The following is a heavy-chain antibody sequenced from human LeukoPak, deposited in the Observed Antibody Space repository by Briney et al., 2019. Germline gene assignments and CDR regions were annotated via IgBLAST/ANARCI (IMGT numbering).Heavy chain of an antibody. CDR2: INPNSGGT. J-gene: IGHJ5*02. D-gene: IGHD6-13*01. CDR1: GYTFTGYY. V-gene: IGHV1-2*06. Sequence: ASVKVSCKASGYTFTGYYMHWVRQAPGQGVEWMGRINPNSGGTNYAQKFQGRVTMTRDTSISTAYMELSRLRSDDTAVYYCARGYDDSSSWYNWFDPWGQGTLVTVSS. CDR3: ARGYDDSSSWYNWFDP.